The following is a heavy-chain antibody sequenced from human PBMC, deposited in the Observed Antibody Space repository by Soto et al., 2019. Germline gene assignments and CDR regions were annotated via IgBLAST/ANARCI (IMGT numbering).Heavy chain of an antibody. CDR3: AHVQTSTLWSGYYYVLPFDY. CDR2: IYWDDDK. V-gene: IGHV2-5*02. D-gene: IGHD3-3*01. Sequence: SGPTLVNPTQTLTLTCTFSGFSLSTSGVGVGWIRQPPGKALEWLALIYWDDDKRYSPSLKSRLTITKNTTKNQVVLTKTNIDPVDTATFYCAHVQTSTLWSGYYYVLPFDYWGQGTLVTVSS. J-gene: IGHJ4*02. CDR1: GFSLSTSGVG.